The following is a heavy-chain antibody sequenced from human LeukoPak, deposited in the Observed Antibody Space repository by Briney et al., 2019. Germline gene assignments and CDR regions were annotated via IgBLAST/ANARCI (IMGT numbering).Heavy chain of an antibody. V-gene: IGHV1-2*02. CDR2: INPNSGGT. J-gene: IGHJ5*02. D-gene: IGHD1-7*01. Sequence: ASVKVSCKTSGYTFTDYHMHWVRQAPGQGREWMGWINPNSGGTNYAQKFQGRVTMTRDTAITTAYMELTGLRSDDTAVYYCAKENYIYDLWGQGTLVTVSS. CDR3: AKENYIYDL. CDR1: GYTFTDYH.